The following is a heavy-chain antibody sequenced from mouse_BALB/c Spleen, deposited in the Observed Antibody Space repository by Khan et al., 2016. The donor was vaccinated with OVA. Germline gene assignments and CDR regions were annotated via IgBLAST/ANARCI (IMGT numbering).Heavy chain of an antibody. V-gene: IGHV14-3*02. CDR1: GFNIKDTY. CDR2: IDPPNDDS. CDR3: ATRYGNPFAF. J-gene: IGHJ3*01. Sequence: VQLQQSGAELVKPGASVKLSCSASGFNIKDTYIHWMKQGPEQGLEWIGRIDPPNDDSKYGPKFQAKATLTADTSSNTAYLQLSSLTSEDTAVYYCATRYGNPFAFWGQGTLVSVSA. D-gene: IGHD2-1*01.